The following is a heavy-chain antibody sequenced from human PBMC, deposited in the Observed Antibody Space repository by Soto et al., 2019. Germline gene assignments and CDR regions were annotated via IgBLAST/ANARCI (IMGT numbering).Heavy chain of an antibody. CDR1: GYRFASYR. V-gene: IGHV5-51*01. J-gene: IGHJ4*02. CDR3: ARPLRPYCSSTSCYAGMSVDY. D-gene: IGHD2-2*01. Sequence: LGESLKISCKGSGYRFASYRIAWVRQMPGKGLEWMGIIDPSDSDIRYSPSFQGQVTISADKSISTAYLQWSSLKASDTAMYYCARPLRPYCSSTSCYAGMSVDYWGQGTLVTVSS. CDR2: IDPSDSDI.